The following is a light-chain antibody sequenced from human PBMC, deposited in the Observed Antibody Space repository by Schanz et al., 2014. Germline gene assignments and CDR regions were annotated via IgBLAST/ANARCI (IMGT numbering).Light chain of an antibody. J-gene: IGLJ2*01. CDR2: GNS. CDR3: SSYAGSNNVV. CDR1: SSNIGAGYD. V-gene: IGLV1-40*01. Sequence: QSVLTQPPSVSGAPGQRVTISCTGSSSNIGAGYDVHWYQQLPGTAPKLLIYGNSNRPSGVPDRFSGSKSGTSAFLAISGLESEDEADYYCSSYAGSNNVVFGGGTKLTVL.